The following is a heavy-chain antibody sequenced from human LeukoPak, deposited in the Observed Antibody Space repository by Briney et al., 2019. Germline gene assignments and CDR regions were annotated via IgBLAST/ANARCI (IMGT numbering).Heavy chain of an antibody. J-gene: IGHJ4*02. V-gene: IGHV3-15*01. Sequence: GGSLRLSCVVSGLTFSNLWMTWVRQAPGKGPEWVGHIKSKPDGGTADYGAPVKDRFTFSRDDSKNTLYLQLSSLKTEDTAVYYCATDVPYTGGGAIVYWGQGTLVTVSS. CDR2: IKSKPDGGTA. CDR1: GLTFSNLW. D-gene: IGHD3-16*02. CDR3: ATDVPYTGGGAIVY.